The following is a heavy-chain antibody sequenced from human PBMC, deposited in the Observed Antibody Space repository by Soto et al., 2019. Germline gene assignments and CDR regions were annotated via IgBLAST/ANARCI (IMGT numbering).Heavy chain of an antibody. CDR2: INQDGSDK. J-gene: IGHJ4*02. CDR1: GFTFSTYW. V-gene: IGHV3-7*01. CDR3: ARESEDLTSNFDY. Sequence: EVHLVESGGGLVQPGESLRISCAGSGFTFSTYWMSWVRQAPGKGLEWVANINQDGSDKYYVDSVKGRFRISRDNAKTSVYLEMNSLSAEDTALYYCARESEDLTSNFDYWGQGTLVTVSS.